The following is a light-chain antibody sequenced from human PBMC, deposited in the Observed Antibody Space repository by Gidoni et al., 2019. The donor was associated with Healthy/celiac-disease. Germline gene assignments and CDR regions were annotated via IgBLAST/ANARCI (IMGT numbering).Light chain of an antibody. CDR2: AAS. CDR3: QQSYSMPRT. V-gene: IGKV1-39*01. Sequence: DIQMTQSPSSLSASVGDRVTITCRASQTIRTYLNWYQQRPGEAPKLLVYAASSLQRGVPSRFSANESGTDFTLTINGLQPEDFATYYCQQSYSMPRTFXXXTKVEV. CDR1: QTIRTY. J-gene: IGKJ1*01.